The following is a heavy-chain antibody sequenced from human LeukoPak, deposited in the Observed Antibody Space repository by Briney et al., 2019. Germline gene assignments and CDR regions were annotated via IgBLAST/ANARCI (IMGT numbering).Heavy chain of an antibody. CDR1: GFTFSNAW. V-gene: IGHV3-15*01. CDR3: TTHYYGSGTFDY. Sequence: GGSLRLSCAASGFTFSNAWMSWVRQAPGKGLEWVGRIKSKTDGGTTDYAAPVKGRFTISRDDSKNTLYLQMNSLKTEDTAVYYCTTHYYGSGTFDYWGQGTLVTVSS. CDR2: IKSKTDGGTT. D-gene: IGHD3-10*01. J-gene: IGHJ4*02.